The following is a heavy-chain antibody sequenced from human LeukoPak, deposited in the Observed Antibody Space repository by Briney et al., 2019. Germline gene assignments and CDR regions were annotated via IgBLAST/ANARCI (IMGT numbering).Heavy chain of an antibody. D-gene: IGHD2-15*01. CDR2: INPNSGGT. J-gene: IGHJ4*02. CDR1: GYTFTGYY. CDR3: ARLVVVAATRDY. Sequence: ASVKVSCKASGYTFTGYYMHWVRQAPGQGLEWMGRINPNSGGTNYAQKFQGRVTMTRDTSISTAYMELGRLRSDDTAVYYCARLVVVAATRDYWGQGTLVTVSS. V-gene: IGHV1-2*06.